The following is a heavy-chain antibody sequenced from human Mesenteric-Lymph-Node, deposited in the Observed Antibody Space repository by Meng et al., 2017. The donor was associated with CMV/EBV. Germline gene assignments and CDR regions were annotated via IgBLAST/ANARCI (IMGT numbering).Heavy chain of an antibody. CDR3: ARDGANVAARRDFDY. CDR1: GFTLTTYS. V-gene: IGHV3-48*04. CDR2: ISGPSTTI. D-gene: IGHD6-6*01. J-gene: IGHJ4*02. Sequence: GSLRLSCVASGFTLTTYSMNWVRQAPGKGLEWVSYISGPSTTIYYADSVKGRFTISRDNSKNSLYLQMNSLRADDTGIYFCARDGANVAARRDFDYWGRGTLVTVSS.